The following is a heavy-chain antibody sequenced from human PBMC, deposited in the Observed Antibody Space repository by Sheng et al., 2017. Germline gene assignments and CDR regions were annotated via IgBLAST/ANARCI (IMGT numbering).Heavy chain of an antibody. J-gene: IGHJ6*02. CDR2: ISYDGRNT. Sequence: QVQLVESGGGVVQPGRSLTLSCVGSGFPFSIYGKHWVRQAPGKGLEWVGVISYDGRNTYYADSVKGRFTISGDSSKNTVYLQMNSLRPEDTAVYYCARDFVAAIGSYYYYSGMDVWGQGP. D-gene: IGHD1-26*01. CDR1: GFPFSIYG. V-gene: IGHV3-30*03. CDR3: ARDFVAAIGSYYYYSGMDV.